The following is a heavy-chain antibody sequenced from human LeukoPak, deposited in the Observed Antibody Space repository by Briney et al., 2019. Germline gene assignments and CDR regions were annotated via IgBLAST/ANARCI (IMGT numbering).Heavy chain of an antibody. CDR3: ARELISSRAAFDT. J-gene: IGHJ3*02. D-gene: IGHD3-10*01. Sequence: KSSETLSLTCAVYGGSLNGYLWSWIRQPPGQGLEWIGEVGHSGTTNYNPSLKSRVTISVDTSKNQFSLKLTSVTAADTAVYYCARELISSRAAFDTWGQGTVVTVSS. CDR1: GGSLNGYL. V-gene: IGHV4-34*01. CDR2: VGHSGTT.